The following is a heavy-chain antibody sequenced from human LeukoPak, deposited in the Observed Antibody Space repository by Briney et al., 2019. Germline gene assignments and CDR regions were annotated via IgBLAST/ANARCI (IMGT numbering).Heavy chain of an antibody. V-gene: IGHV3-15*01. J-gene: IGHJ4*02. CDR3: AKGHGSSWDLFDY. CDR2: IKSKTDGGTT. Sequence: GGSLRLSCAASGFTFSNAWMSWVRQAPGKGLEWVGRIKSKTDGGTTDYAAPVKGRFTISRDDSKNTLYLQMNSLKTEDTAVYYCAKGHGSSWDLFDYWGQGTLVTVSS. D-gene: IGHD6-13*01. CDR1: GFTFSNAW.